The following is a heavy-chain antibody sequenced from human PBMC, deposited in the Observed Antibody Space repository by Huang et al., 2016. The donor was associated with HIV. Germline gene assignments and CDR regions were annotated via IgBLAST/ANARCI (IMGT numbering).Heavy chain of an antibody. CDR2: TNTNNGNP. Sequence: QVQLVQSGSELRKPGASVKVSCQASGYTFTRYAMNWVRQAPGQGIEWMGWTNTNNGNPTYAQSLTGRVVLSLDTAGSTGYLQISSLEAEDTAVYYCARDYYDSRGYDIHAVVDYWGQGTLVTVSS. D-gene: IGHD3-22*01. CDR1: GYTFTRYA. J-gene: IGHJ4*02. CDR3: ARDYYDSRGYDIHAVVDY. V-gene: IGHV7-4-1*02.